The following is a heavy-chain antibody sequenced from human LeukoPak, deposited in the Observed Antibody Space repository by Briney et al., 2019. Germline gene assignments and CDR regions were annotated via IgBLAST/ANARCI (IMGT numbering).Heavy chain of an antibody. J-gene: IGHJ4*02. Sequence: PGGSLRLSCAASGFTFSSYAMSWVRQAPGKGLEWVSAISGSGGSTYYADSVKGRFTISRDNSKNTLYLQMNSLRAEDTAVYYCAKKQSGSWLPAYYFDYWGQGTLVTVSS. CDR3: AKKQSGSWLPAYYFDY. D-gene: IGHD6-6*01. CDR1: GFTFSSYA. CDR2: ISGSGGST. V-gene: IGHV3-23*01.